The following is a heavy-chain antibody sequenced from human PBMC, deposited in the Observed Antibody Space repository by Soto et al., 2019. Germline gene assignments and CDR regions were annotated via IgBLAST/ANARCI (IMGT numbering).Heavy chain of an antibody. CDR1: GFSFTTAGVA. V-gene: IGHV2-5*01. CDR3: AHSDGGYEIIYFDF. CDR2: IYYNDDR. D-gene: IGHD5-12*01. J-gene: IGHJ4*02. Sequence: SGPTLVNPTQTLTLTCTFSGFSFTTAGVAVGWIRQTPGGALEWLTLIYYNDDRRFSPSLKTRLTITGDASKNQVVLSLTNVDPGDTATYFCAHSDGGYEIIYFDFWGQGIPVTVSS.